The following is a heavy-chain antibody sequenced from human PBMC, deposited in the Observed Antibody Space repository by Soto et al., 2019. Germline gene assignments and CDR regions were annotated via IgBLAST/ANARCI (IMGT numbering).Heavy chain of an antibody. J-gene: IGHJ4*02. CDR3: ASEGGESSDALYYFDS. V-gene: IGHV4-59*12. CDR2: IYYSGNT. Sequence: SETLFLTCTVSGGSISSYYWSWIRQPPGKGLEWIGHIYYSGNTNYNPSLKSRLAISIDTSKNQFSLKLSSVTAADPAVYFCASEGGESSDALYYFDSCGQGSLVTVS. CDR1: GGSISSYY. D-gene: IGHD2-2*01.